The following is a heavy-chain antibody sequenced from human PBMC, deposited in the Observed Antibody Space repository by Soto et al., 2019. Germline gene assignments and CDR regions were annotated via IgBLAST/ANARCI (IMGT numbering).Heavy chain of an antibody. Sequence: QVHLVQSGAEVKRPGASVKVSCKGSGYTFTTYGITWVRQAPGQGLEWGGWISAPNGNTNYAQKLQGRVTVTRDTSTSTAYMELRSLRSDDTAVYYCARGRYGDYWGQGALVTVSS. V-gene: IGHV1-18*01. J-gene: IGHJ4*02. CDR1: GYTFTTYG. CDR2: ISAPNGNT. CDR3: ARGRYGDY. D-gene: IGHD1-1*01.